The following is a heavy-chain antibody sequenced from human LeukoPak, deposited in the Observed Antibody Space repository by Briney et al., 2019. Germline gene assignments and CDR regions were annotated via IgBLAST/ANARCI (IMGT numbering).Heavy chain of an antibody. D-gene: IGHD3-3*01. V-gene: IGHV4-31*03. Sequence: SETPSLTCTVSGGSISSSSYYWGWLRQPPGKGLEWIAYIYYSGNTYYNPSLKRRVTISVDTSKNQFSLKLSSVTAADTAVYYCARTITIFGALGYFDYWGQGTLVTVSS. CDR1: GGSISSSSYY. CDR3: ARTITIFGALGYFDY. CDR2: IYYSGNT. J-gene: IGHJ4*02.